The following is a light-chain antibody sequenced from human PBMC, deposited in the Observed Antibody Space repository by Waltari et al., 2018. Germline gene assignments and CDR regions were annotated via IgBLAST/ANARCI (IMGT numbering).Light chain of an antibody. Sequence: IVLTQSPATLSLSPGGSATPPCRACQIVITFLTWYQQKPGQAPRLLIYDTSKRATGIPARFSGAGSGTDFTLTINSLEPEDFAIYYCQQRSAWPRTFGQGTKLEFK. V-gene: IGKV3-11*01. CDR3: QQRSAWPRT. J-gene: IGKJ2*01. CDR1: QIVITF. CDR2: DTS.